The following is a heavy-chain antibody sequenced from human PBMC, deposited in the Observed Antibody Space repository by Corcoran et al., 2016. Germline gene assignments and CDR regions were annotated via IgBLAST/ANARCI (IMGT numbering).Heavy chain of an antibody. CDR2: IYHSGST. J-gene: IGHJ4*02. V-gene: IGHV4-38-2*02. D-gene: IGHD6-13*01. Sequence: QVQLQESGPGLVKPSATLSLTCTVSGYSISSGYYWGWIRQPPGKGLEWIGSIYHSGSTYYNPSLKSRVTIAVDTSKNQFSLKLSSVTAADTAVYYCARAGSSWGHFDYWGQGTLVTVSS. CDR3: ARAGSSWGHFDY. CDR1: GYSISSGYY.